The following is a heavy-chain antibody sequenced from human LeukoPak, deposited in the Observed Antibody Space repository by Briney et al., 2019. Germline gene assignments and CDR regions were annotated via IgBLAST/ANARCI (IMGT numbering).Heavy chain of an antibody. Sequence: GGPLRLSCAASGFTFSSYGMHWVRQAPGKGLEWVAFIRYDGSNKYYADSVKGRFTISRDNSKNTLYLQMNSLRAEDTAVYYCAKKGIAAALKDYWGQGTLVTVSS. CDR2: IRYDGSNK. CDR1: GFTFSSYG. CDR3: AKKGIAAALKDY. V-gene: IGHV3-30*02. J-gene: IGHJ4*02. D-gene: IGHD6-13*01.